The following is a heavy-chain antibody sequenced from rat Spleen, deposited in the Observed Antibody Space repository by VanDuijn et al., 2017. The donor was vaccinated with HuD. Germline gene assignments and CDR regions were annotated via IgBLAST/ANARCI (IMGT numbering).Heavy chain of an antibody. J-gene: IGHJ2*01. CDR1: GFTFSNYW. Sequence: EVKLVESGGGLVQPGRSLKLSCAASGFTFSNYWMYWVRQAPGRGLEWVSSINPDGGSTYCPDSVKGRFTISRDNAKSTLYLQMDSLRSEDTATYYCARQNWKPDYWGQGVMVTVSS. CDR2: INPDGGST. V-gene: IGHV5-58*01. D-gene: IGHD4-2*01. CDR3: ARQNWKPDY.